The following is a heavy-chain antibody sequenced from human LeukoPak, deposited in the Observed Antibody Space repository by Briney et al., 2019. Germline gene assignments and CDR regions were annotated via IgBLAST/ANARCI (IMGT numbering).Heavy chain of an antibody. CDR1: GGTFSSYA. CDR3: ARDCSGGSCYFNY. CDR2: IIPILGIA. J-gene: IGHJ4*02. D-gene: IGHD2-15*01. Sequence: SVKVSCKASGGTFSSYAISWVRQAPGQGLEWMGRIIPILGIANYAQKFQGRVTITADKSTSTAYMELSSLRSEDTAVYYCARDCSGGSCYFNYWGQGTLVTVSS. V-gene: IGHV1-69*04.